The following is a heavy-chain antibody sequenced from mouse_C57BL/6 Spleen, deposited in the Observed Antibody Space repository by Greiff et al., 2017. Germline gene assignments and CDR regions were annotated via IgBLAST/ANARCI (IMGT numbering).Heavy chain of an antibody. CDR2: IDPETGGT. J-gene: IGHJ3*01. Sequence: QVHVKQSGAELVRPGASVTLSCKASGYTFTDYEMHWVKQTPVHGLEWTGAIDPETGGTAYNQKFKGKAILTADKSSSTAYMELRSLTSEDSAVYYCTRRVSTTVEAGFAYWGQGTLVTVSA. D-gene: IGHD1-1*01. V-gene: IGHV1-15*01. CDR3: TRRVSTTVEAGFAY. CDR1: GYTFTDYE.